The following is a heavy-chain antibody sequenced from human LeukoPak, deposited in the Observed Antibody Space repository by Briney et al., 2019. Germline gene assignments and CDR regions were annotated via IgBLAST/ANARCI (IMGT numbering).Heavy chain of an antibody. J-gene: IGHJ6*02. CDR3: ARATPFDYGDRAGYYYYGMDV. CDR1: GGSTSSGDYY. CDR2: IYCSGST. V-gene: IGHV4-30-4*01. D-gene: IGHD4-17*01. Sequence: PSQTLPLTCTVSGGSTSSGDYYWSWIRQPPGKGLEWIGYIYCSGSTYYNPSLKSRVTISVDTSKNQFSLKLSSVTAADTAVYYCARATPFDYGDRAGYYYYGMDVWGQGTTVTVSS.